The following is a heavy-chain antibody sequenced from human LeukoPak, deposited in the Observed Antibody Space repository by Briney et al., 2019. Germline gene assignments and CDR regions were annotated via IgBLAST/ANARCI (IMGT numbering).Heavy chain of an antibody. CDR2: IYPGDSDT. CDR3: ARAGDSSGYYPYYYYYYMDV. J-gene: IGHJ6*03. Sequence: GESLKISCKGSGYSFTSYWIGWVRLMPGKGLEWMGIIYPGDSDTRYSPSFQGQVTISADKSISTAYLQWSSLKASDTAMYYCARAGDSSGYYPYYYYYYMDVWGKGTTVTVSS. D-gene: IGHD3-22*01. CDR1: GYSFTSYW. V-gene: IGHV5-51*01.